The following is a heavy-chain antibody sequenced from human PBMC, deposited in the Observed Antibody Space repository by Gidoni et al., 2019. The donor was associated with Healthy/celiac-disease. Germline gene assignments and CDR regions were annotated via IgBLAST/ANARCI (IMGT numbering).Heavy chain of an antibody. CDR3: ARGRRPRQLSSSWALNWFDP. Sequence: EVQLVESGGGLVQPGGSLRLSCAASGFTFSSYAMHWVRQAPGKGLEYVSAISSNGGSTYYANSVKGRFTISRDNSKNTLYLQMGSLRAEDMAVYYCARGRRPRQLSSSWALNWFDPWGQGTLVTVSS. V-gene: IGHV3-64*01. J-gene: IGHJ5*02. CDR2: ISSNGGST. CDR1: GFTFSSYA. D-gene: IGHD6-13*01.